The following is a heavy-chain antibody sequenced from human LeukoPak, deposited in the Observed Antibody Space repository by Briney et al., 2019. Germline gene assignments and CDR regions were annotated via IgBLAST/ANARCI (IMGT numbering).Heavy chain of an antibody. CDR2: ISYDGSNK. CDR1: GFTFSSYT. CDR3: ARRGAVTYGLDY. Sequence: GGTLRLTCAASGFTFSSYTMNRLRQAPGKGLVWVAIISYDGSNKYYAHSVKGRFTISRDNSKNTLYLQMGSLRAEDTAVYYCARRGAVTYGLDYWGQGTLVTVSS. D-gene: IGHD4-17*01. J-gene: IGHJ4*02. V-gene: IGHV3-30*04.